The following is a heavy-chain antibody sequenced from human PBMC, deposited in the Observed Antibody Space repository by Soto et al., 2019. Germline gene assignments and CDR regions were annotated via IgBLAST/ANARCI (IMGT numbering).Heavy chain of an antibody. CDR1: GGTFSSYA. D-gene: IGHD6-13*01. V-gene: IGHV1-69*04. CDR3: VRDPYSSSWYWFAP. CDR2: IIPILGIA. J-gene: IGHJ5*02. Sequence: QVQLVQSGAEVKKPGSSVKVSCKASGGTFSSYAISWVRQAPGQGLEWMGRIIPILGIANYAQKFQGRVTITADKSTSTAYMELSSLRSEDTAVYYCVRDPYSSSWYWFAPCGQGTLVTVSS.